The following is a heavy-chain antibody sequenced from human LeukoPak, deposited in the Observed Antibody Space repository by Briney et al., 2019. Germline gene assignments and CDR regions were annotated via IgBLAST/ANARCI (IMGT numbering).Heavy chain of an antibody. CDR1: GGSISSSSYY. CDR3: ARVPYDYVWGSYRPRPYFDY. D-gene: IGHD3-16*02. V-gene: IGHV4-39*07. Sequence: PSETLSLTCTVSGGSISSSSYYWGWIRQPPGKGLEWIGSIYYSGSTYYNPSLKSRVTISVDTSKNQFSLKLSSVTAADTAVYYCARVPYDYVWGSYRPRPYFDYWGQGTLVTVSS. CDR2: IYYSGST. J-gene: IGHJ4*02.